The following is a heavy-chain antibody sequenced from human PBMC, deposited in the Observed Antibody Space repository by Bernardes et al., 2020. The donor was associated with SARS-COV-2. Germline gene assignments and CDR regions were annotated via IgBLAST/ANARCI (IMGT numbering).Heavy chain of an antibody. CDR3: ASSQILIAAPNFDY. Sequence: ASVKVSCKASGYTFTSYGISWVRQAPGQGLEWMGWISAYNGNTNYAQKLQGRVTMTTDTSTSTAYMELRSLRSDDTAVYYCASSQILIAAPNFDYWGQGTLVTVSS. J-gene: IGHJ4*02. CDR1: GYTFTSYG. D-gene: IGHD6-13*01. CDR2: ISAYNGNT. V-gene: IGHV1-18*01.